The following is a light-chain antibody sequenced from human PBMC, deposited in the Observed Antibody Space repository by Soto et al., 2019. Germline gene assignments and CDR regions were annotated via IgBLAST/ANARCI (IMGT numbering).Light chain of an antibody. CDR3: LQANSCPLT. J-gene: IGKJ4*01. CDR1: QGISTG. Sequence: QLTPSPSSETASVGDRVTITCRASQGISTGLAWYQRRPGKAPNLLIYAASSLESGVPSRFSGSGSGTDFTLTISSLQPEDFATYYCLQANSCPLTFGGGTKVDI. CDR2: AAS. V-gene: IGKV1D-12*01.